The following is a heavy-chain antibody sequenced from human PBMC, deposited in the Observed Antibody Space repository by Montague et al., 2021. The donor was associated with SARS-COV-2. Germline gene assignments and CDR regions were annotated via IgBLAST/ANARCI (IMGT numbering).Heavy chain of an antibody. D-gene: IGHD3-16*01. V-gene: IGHV4-59*01. CDR2: IYYSGNT. Sequence: SETLSLTCTVSGGSIRPFYWNWIRQTPAKGLEWIGYIYYSGNTNSNPSLNSRATISVDTSKNQFALRLHSVTAADTAVYYCAREFRIELWQTNWYFGLWGRGTLVTVSS. CDR3: AREFRIELWQTNWYFGL. CDR1: GGSIRPFY. J-gene: IGHJ2*01.